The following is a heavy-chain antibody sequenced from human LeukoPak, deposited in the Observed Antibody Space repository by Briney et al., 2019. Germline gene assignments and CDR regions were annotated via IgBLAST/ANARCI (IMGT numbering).Heavy chain of an antibody. Sequence: ASVKVSCKASGYTFTSYDINWVRQATGQGLEWMGWMNPNSGNTGYAQKFQGRITITRNTSISTAYMELSSLRSEDTAVYYCARDWNLDYYDSSGYAEYYFDYWGQGTLVTVSS. CDR1: GYTFTSYD. CDR2: MNPNSGNT. CDR3: ARDWNLDYYDSSGYAEYYFDY. V-gene: IGHV1-8*03. J-gene: IGHJ4*02. D-gene: IGHD3-22*01.